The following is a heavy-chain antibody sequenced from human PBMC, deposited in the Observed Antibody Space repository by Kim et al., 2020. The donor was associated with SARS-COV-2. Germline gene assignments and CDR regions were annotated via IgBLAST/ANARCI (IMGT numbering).Heavy chain of an antibody. J-gene: IGHJ4*02. V-gene: IGHV3-23*01. CDR2: ISSSGRTT. CDR1: GFTFNNYA. D-gene: IGHD3-3*01. CDR3: AKIGAQSDFVFWGGRGGYFDH. Sequence: GGSLRLSCGASGFTFNNYAMGWVRQAPGEGLEWVSSISSSGRTTFYAGSVKGRFTISRDNAEKTLYLQMNRLRGYDTAMYFCAKIGAQSDFVFWGGRGGYFDHWGQGILVTVSS.